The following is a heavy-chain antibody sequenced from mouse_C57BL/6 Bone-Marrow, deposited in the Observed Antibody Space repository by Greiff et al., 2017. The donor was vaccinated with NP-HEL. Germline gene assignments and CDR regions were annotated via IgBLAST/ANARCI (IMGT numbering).Heavy chain of an antibody. D-gene: IGHD2-5*01. CDR2: FHPYNDDT. Sequence: QVQLQQSGAELVKPGASVKMSCKASGYTFTTYPIEWMKQSHGKCLEWIGNFHPYNDDTKYNEKFKGKATLTVEKSSSSFYLDVSLLTSDVSSGYSCARRSNFDYAMDYWGQGTTVTVSS. CDR3: ARRSNFDYAMDY. CDR1: GYTFTTYP. J-gene: IGHJ4*01. V-gene: IGHV1-47*01.